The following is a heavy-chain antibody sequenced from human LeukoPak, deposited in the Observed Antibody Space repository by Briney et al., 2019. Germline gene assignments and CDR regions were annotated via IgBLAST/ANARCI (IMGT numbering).Heavy chain of an antibody. D-gene: IGHD3-3*01. Sequence: SETLSLTCAVYGGSFSGYYWSWIRQPPGKGLEWIGEINHSGSTNYNPPLKSRVTISVDTSKNQFSLKLSSVTAADTAVYYCAHSIFGVVPPYYYYGMDVWGQGTTVTVSS. J-gene: IGHJ6*02. CDR2: INHSGST. CDR3: AHSIFGVVPPYYYYGMDV. V-gene: IGHV4-34*01. CDR1: GGSFSGYY.